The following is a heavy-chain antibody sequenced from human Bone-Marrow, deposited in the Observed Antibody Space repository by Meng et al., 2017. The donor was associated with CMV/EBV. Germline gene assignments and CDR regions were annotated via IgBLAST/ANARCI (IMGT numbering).Heavy chain of an antibody. CDR1: GGSISSSNW. D-gene: IGHD5-18*01. Sequence: SETLSLTCAVSGGSISSSNWWSWVRQPPGKGLEWIGEIYHSGSTNYNPSLKSRVTISVDKSKNQFSLKLSSVTAADTAVYYCARSRYGLDYAFDIWGQGTTVTVSS. V-gene: IGHV4-4*02. J-gene: IGHJ3*02. CDR3: ARSRYGLDYAFDI. CDR2: IYHSGST.